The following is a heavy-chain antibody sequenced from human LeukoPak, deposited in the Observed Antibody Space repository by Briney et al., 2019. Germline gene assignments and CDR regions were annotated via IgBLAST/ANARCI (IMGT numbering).Heavy chain of an antibody. D-gene: IGHD1-1*01. V-gene: IGHV4-59*01. CDR1: GGSISSYY. CDR2: IYYSGST. Sequence: PSETLSLTCTVSGGSISSYYWSWIRQPPGKGLEWIGYIYYSGSTNYNPSLKSRVTISVDTSKNQFSLKLSSVTAADTAVYYCARVSWDPNSYYFDYWGQGTLVTVPS. CDR3: ARVSWDPNSYYFDY. J-gene: IGHJ4*02.